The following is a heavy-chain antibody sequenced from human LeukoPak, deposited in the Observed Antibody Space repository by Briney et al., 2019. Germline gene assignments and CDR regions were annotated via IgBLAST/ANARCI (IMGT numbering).Heavy chain of an antibody. D-gene: IGHD5-18*01. V-gene: IGHV3-74*01. CDR2: INTDGSST. Sequence: GGSLRLSCAASGFIFSSYWMHWVRHAPGKGLVWVSRINTDGSSTSYADSVKGRFTISRDNAKNTLYLQMNSLRAEDTAVYYCARADWDTAMIDYWGQGTLVTVSS. CDR1: GFIFSSYW. CDR3: ARADWDTAMIDY. J-gene: IGHJ4*02.